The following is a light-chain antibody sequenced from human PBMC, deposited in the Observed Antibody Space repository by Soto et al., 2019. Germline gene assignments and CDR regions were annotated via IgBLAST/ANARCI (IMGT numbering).Light chain of an antibody. CDR1: NIETKT. V-gene: IGLV3-21*02. J-gene: IGLJ2*01. Sequence: SYELTQPPSVSVAPGQTARITCGGNNIETKTVHWYQQRPGQAPVVVVYDDSDRPSGIPERFSGSNSGNTATLTISRVEAGDEADFYCQVWDSSSDPVIFGGGTQLTVL. CDR2: DDS. CDR3: QVWDSSSDPVI.